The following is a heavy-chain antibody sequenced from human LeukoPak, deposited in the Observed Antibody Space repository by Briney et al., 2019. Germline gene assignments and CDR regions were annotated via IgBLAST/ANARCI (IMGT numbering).Heavy chain of an antibody. CDR2: ISYDGSNK. J-gene: IGHJ4*02. Sequence: GGSLRLSCAASGFTFSSSGMHWVRQAPGKGLEWVAVISYDGSNKYYADSVKGRFTFSRDNSKNTLYLQMNSLRAEDTAVYCCVKEYCSNSICHSLDYWGQGTLVTVSS. D-gene: IGHD2-8*01. V-gene: IGHV3-30*18. CDR3: VKEYCSNSICHSLDY. CDR1: GFTFSSSG.